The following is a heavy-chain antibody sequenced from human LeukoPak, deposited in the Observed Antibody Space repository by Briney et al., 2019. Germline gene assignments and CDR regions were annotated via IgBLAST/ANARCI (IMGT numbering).Heavy chain of an antibody. CDR1: GFTFSSYA. CDR3: AKGGSGYYPYYFDY. J-gene: IGHJ4*02. V-gene: IGHV3-23*01. CDR2: ISGSGGST. Sequence: GGSLRLSCAASGFTFSSYAMSWVRQAPGKGLEWVSAISGSGGSTYYADSVRGRFTISRDNSKNTLYLQMNSLRAEDAAVYYCAKGGSGYYPYYFDYWGQGTLVTVSS. D-gene: IGHD3-22*01.